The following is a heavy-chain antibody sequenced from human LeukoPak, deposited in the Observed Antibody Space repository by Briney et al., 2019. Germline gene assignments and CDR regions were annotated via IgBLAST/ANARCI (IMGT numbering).Heavy chain of an antibody. Sequence: MASETLSLTCAVYGGSFSGYYWSWIRQPPGKGLEWIGEINHSGSTNYNPSLKSRVTISVDTSKNQFSLKLSSVTAADTAVYYCARAGTYYYDSSGPWGQGTLVTVSP. CDR3: ARAGTYYYDSSGP. CDR2: INHSGST. V-gene: IGHV4-34*01. J-gene: IGHJ5*02. CDR1: GGSFSGYY. D-gene: IGHD3-22*01.